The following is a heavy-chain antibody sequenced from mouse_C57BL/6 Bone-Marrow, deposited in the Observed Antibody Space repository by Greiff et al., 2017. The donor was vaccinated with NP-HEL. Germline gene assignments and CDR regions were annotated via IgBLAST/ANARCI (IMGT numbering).Heavy chain of an antibody. D-gene: IGHD1-1*02. Sequence: VQLQQSGAELVRPGTSVTVSCKASGYAFTNYLIEWVKQRPGQGLEWIGVINPGSGGTTYNEKFKGKATLTADKSSSTAYMQLSSLTSEDSAVYFCARRGYGPYYAMDYWGQGTSVTVSS. CDR3: ARRGYGPYYAMDY. J-gene: IGHJ4*01. V-gene: IGHV1-54*01. CDR2: INPGSGGT. CDR1: GYAFTNYL.